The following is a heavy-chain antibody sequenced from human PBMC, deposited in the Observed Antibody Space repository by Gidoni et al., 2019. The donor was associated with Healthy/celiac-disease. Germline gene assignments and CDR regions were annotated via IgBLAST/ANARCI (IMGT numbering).Heavy chain of an antibody. D-gene: IGHD1-26*01. CDR3: AKDIVGATGLFDY. CDR1: GFTFSSYA. V-gene: IGHV3-23*01. CDR2: ISVSGGST. Sequence: EVQRLESGGGLVQPGGSMRHACAAGGFTFSSYAMSWVRQAPGKGLEGVSAISVSGGSTYYADSVKVRFTISRDNSNNPLYLQMNSLRAEDTAVYYCAKDIVGATGLFDYWGQGTLVTVSS. J-gene: IGHJ4*02.